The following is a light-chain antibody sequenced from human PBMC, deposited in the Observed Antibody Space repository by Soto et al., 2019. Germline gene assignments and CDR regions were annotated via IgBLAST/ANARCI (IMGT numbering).Light chain of an antibody. V-gene: IGKV3-20*01. CDR3: QQYGSSPNT. CDR1: QSVTASH. J-gene: IGKJ5*01. Sequence: ENVLTQSPGTLSLFPGERATLSCRASQSVTASHLAWYQHKPGQAPRLLIYGASSRATGIPDRFSGSGSRTDFTLTISRLEPEDFAVYYCQQYGSSPNTFGQGTRLEIK. CDR2: GAS.